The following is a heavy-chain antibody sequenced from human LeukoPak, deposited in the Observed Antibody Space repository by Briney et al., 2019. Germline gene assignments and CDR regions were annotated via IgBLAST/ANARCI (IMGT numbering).Heavy chain of an antibody. D-gene: IGHD1-26*01. CDR3: ARLDTGEIDY. V-gene: IGHV4-59*01. CDR1: GGSISSYY. J-gene: IGHJ4*02. CDR2: IYYSGST. Sequence: SETQSLTCTVSGGSISSYYWSWIRQPPGKGLEWIGYIYYSGSTNYNPSLKSRVTISVDTSKNQFSLKLSSVIAADTAVYYCARLDTGEIDYWGQGTLVTVSS.